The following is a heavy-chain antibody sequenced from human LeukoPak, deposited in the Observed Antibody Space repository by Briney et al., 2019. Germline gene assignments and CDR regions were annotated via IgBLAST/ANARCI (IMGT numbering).Heavy chain of an antibody. V-gene: IGHV3-23*01. Sequence: GGSLRLSCAASGFTFSSYAMSWARQAPGKGLEWVSAITNSGGSTYYADSVKGRFTISRDNSKSTLYLQMNSLTAEDTTVYYCAKRYYYGSGSFDYWGQGTLVTVSS. D-gene: IGHD3-10*01. CDR2: ITNSGGST. CDR1: GFTFSSYA. CDR3: AKRYYYGSGSFDY. J-gene: IGHJ4*02.